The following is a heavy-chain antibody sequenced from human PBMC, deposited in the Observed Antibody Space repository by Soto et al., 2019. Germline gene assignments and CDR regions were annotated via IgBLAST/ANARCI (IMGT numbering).Heavy chain of an antibody. D-gene: IGHD3-3*01. V-gene: IGHV4-34*01. CDR3: ARVKGIYYDFWSGPTKQKYWFDP. J-gene: IGHJ5*02. Sequence: SETLSLTCAVYGGSFSGYHWSWIRQPPGKGLEWIGEINHSGSTSYNPSLKSRVTISVDTSKNQFSLKVTSVTAADTAVYYCARVKGIYYDFWSGPTKQKYWFDPWGQGTLVTVSS. CDR2: INHSGST. CDR1: GGSFSGYH.